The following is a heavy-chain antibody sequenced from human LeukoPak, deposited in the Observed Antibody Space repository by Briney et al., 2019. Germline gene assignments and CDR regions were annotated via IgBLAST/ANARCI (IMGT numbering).Heavy chain of an antibody. J-gene: IGHJ4*02. Sequence: GASVKVSCKASGGTFSSYAISWVRQAPGQGLEWMGGIIPIFGTANYAQKFQGRVTITTDESTSTAYVELSSLRSEDTAVYYCARDRGLYDSSGYTFDYWGQGTLVTVSS. CDR2: IIPIFGTA. V-gene: IGHV1-69*05. CDR1: GGTFSSYA. D-gene: IGHD3-22*01. CDR3: ARDRGLYDSSGYTFDY.